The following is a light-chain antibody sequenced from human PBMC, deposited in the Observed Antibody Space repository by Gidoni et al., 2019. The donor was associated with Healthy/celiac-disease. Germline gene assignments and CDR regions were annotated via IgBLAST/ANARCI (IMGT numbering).Light chain of an antibody. CDR2: AAS. CDR3: QQSYSTPRT. V-gene: IGKV1-39*01. CDR1: QSISIF. J-gene: IGKJ1*01. Sequence: IQMTQSPSSLSASVGDRVTITSRASQSISIFLTWYQQKPGKAPKLLLYAASSLLSGVPSRFSCSGSGTDFTLNISNLQPEDFATCYCQQSYSTPRTFGQGTKVEIK.